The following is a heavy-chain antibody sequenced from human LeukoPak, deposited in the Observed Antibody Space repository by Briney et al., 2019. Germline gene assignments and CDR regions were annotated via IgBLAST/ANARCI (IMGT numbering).Heavy chain of an antibody. Sequence: PGGSLRLSCAASGFTFSSYEMNWVHQAPGKGLEWVSYISSSGSTIYYADSVKGRFTISRDNAKNSLYLQMNSLRAEDTAVYYCASRRGQEGFNYYYYMDVWGKGTTVTVSS. D-gene: IGHD3-10*01. V-gene: IGHV3-48*03. CDR3: ASRRGQEGFNYYYYMDV. J-gene: IGHJ6*03. CDR2: ISSSGSTI. CDR1: GFTFSSYE.